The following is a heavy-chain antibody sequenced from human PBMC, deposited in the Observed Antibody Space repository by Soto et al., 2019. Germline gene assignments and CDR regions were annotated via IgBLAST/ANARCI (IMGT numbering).Heavy chain of an antibody. CDR3: ARLYGSGSYNFYGMDV. Sequence: SETLSLTCTVSGGSISSSSYYWGWTRQPPGKGLEWIGSIYYSGITYYSPSLKSRVTMAVDTSKNQFSLKLSSVTAADTAVYYCARLYGSGSYNFYGMDVWGKGTAVTVSS. D-gene: IGHD3-10*01. J-gene: IGHJ6*04. V-gene: IGHV4-39*01. CDR1: GGSISSSSYY. CDR2: IYYSGIT.